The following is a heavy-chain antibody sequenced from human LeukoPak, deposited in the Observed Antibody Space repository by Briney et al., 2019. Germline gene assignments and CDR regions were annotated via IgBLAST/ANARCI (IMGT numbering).Heavy chain of an antibody. Sequence: SETLFLTCTVSGGSISSYYWSWIRQPPGKGLEWIGYIYYSGSTNYNPSLKSRVTISVDTSKNQFSLKLSSVTAADTAVYYCARQYGDYVGYWGQGTLVTVSS. D-gene: IGHD4-17*01. CDR1: GGSISSYY. CDR2: IYYSGST. J-gene: IGHJ4*02. V-gene: IGHV4-59*08. CDR3: ARQYGDYVGY.